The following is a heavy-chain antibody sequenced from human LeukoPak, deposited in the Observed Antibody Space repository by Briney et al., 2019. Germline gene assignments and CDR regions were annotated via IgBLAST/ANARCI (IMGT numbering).Heavy chain of an antibody. D-gene: IGHD6-13*01. CDR1: GFTFDDYA. CDR3: AKDRKPSSSPSFSAFDI. Sequence: GGSLRLSCAASGFTFDDYAMHWVRQAPGKGLEWVSGISWNSGSIGYADSVEGRFTISRDNAKNSLYLQMNSLRAEDTALYYCAKDRKPSSSPSFSAFDIWGQGTMVTVSS. J-gene: IGHJ3*02. CDR2: ISWNSGSI. V-gene: IGHV3-9*01.